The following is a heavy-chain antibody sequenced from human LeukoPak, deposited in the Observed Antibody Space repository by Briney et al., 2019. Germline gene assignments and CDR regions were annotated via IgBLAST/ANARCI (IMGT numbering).Heavy chain of an antibody. CDR2: IDWDDDK. CDR1: GFSLTTSGMC. CDR3: ARGSSHGFDY. J-gene: IGHJ4*02. V-gene: IGHV2-70*01. Sequence: SGPALVKPTQTLTLTCTFSGFSLTTSGMCVSWIRQPPVKALEWLALIDWDDDKSYSTSLKTRLTISKDTSKNQVVLTMTNMDPVDTATYYCARGSSHGFDYWGQGTLATVSS.